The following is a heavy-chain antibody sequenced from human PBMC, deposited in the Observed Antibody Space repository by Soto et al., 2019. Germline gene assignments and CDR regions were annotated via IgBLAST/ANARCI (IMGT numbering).Heavy chain of an antibody. V-gene: IGHV1-69*08. CDR1: GGTFSSYT. J-gene: IGHJ4*02. D-gene: IGHD3-10*01. CDR3: AREEYYYGSGAFFDY. CDR2: IIPIFGIA. Sequence: QVQLVQSGAEVKKPGSSVKVSCKASGGTFSSYTISWVRQAPGQGLEWMGRIIPIFGIANYAQKFQGRVMITADKSTSTAYMELSSLRSEDTAVYYCAREEYYYGSGAFFDYWGQGTLVTVSS.